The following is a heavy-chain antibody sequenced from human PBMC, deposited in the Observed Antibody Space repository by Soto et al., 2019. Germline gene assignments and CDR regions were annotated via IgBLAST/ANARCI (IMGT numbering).Heavy chain of an antibody. Sequence: GGSLRLSCAASGVTFSDSSINWVRQAPGKGLEWVSYISGSSKTIYYADSVKGRFTISRDNAKNSLYLQMNSLRAEDTALYYCARARVGATTPFDYWGQGTLVTVSS. V-gene: IGHV3-48*04. CDR3: ARARVGATTPFDY. J-gene: IGHJ4*02. D-gene: IGHD1-26*01. CDR2: ISGSSKTI. CDR1: GVTFSDSS.